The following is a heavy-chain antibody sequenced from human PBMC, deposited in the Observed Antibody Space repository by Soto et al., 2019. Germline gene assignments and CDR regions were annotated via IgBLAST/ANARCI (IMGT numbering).Heavy chain of an antibody. V-gene: IGHV1-69*13. CDR3: ARDRLGQQLASPLDY. CDR1: RGTLSSYA. CDR2: IIPIFGTA. D-gene: IGHD6-13*01. J-gene: IGHJ4*02. Sequence: GAPANVSCKASRGTLSSYAIRWVRQAPEQGLEWMGGIIPIFGTANYAQKFQGRVTITADECTSTAYMELSSLRSEDTAGYYCARDRLGQQLASPLDYRGQGTLVTVSS.